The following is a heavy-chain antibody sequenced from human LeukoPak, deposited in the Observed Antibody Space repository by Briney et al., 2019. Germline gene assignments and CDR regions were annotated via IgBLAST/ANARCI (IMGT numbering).Heavy chain of an antibody. CDR1: GYTFTSYG. CDR2: ISAYNGNT. J-gene: IGHJ6*02. D-gene: IGHD3-10*01. CDR3: ATRRWFGESYGMDV. V-gene: IGHV1-18*01. Sequence: GASVKVSCKASGYTFTSYGISWVRQAPGQGLEWMGWISAYNGNTNYAQKLQGRVTMTTDTSTSTAYMELRSLRSDDTAVYYCATRRWFGESYGMDVWGQGTTVTVSS.